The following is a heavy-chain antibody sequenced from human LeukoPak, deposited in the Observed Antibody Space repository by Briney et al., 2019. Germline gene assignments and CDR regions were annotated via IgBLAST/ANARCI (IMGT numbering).Heavy chain of an antibody. CDR2: IYTSGST. V-gene: IGHV4-4*07. J-gene: IGHJ6*03. CDR1: DDSITMYY. CDR3: ARDSYYESTGYYYYMDV. D-gene: IGHD1-26*01. Sequence: PSEALSLTCSVSDDSITMYYWTWIRQPAGKGLEWIGRIYTSGSTNYNPSLKSRVTMSVDTSKNQFSLKLSSVTAADTAVYYCARDSYYESTGYYYYMDVWGKGTTVTISS.